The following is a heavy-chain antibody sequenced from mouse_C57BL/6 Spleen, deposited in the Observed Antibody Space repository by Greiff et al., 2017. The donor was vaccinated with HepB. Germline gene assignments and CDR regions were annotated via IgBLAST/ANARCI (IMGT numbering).Heavy chain of an antibody. J-gene: IGHJ4*01. Sequence: QVQLQQPGAELVKPGASVKMSCKASGYTFTSYWITWVKQRPGQGLEWIGDIYPGSGSTNYNEKFKSKATLTVDTSSSTAYMQLSSLTSEDSAVYYCARISNPHYYAMDYWGQGTSVTVSS. CDR3: ARISNPHYYAMDY. D-gene: IGHD2-5*01. CDR1: GYTFTSYW. V-gene: IGHV1-55*01. CDR2: IYPGSGST.